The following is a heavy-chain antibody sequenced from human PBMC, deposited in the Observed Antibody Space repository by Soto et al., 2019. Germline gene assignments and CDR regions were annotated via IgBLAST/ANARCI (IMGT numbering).Heavy chain of an antibody. V-gene: IGHV3-23*01. Sequence: GGSLRLSCAASGFTFSSYAMCWVRQAPGKGLEWVSAISGDGSSTYFADSGKGRFTTSRDNSKNTLYLQMNSLRAEDTAVYYCAKDWEFDWPNYYFDYWGQGTLVTVSS. CDR2: ISGDGSST. CDR3: AKDWEFDWPNYYFDY. CDR1: GFTFSSYA. J-gene: IGHJ4*02. D-gene: IGHD3-9*01.